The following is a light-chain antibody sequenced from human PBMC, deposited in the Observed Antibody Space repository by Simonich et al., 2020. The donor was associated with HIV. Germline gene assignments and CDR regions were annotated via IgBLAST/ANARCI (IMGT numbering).Light chain of an antibody. V-gene: IGKV3-20*01. CDR1: QSVSSSY. J-gene: IGKJ2*01. CDR3: QQYGSSPL. CDR2: GAS. Sequence: EIVLTQSPGTLSVSPGQRATLSCRASQSVSSSYLAWYQQKPGQAPRLLIYGASSRATGIPDRVSGSGSGTDFTLTISRLEPEDFAVYYCQQYGSSPLFGQGTKLEIK.